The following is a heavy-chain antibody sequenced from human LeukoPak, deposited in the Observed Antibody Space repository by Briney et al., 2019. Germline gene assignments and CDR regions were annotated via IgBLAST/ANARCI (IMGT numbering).Heavy chain of an antibody. CDR2: IIPIFGTA. D-gene: IGHD2-15*01. CDR3: AKNGDRGAYCSGGTCYPYYYYYMDV. CDR1: GGTFISYA. V-gene: IGHV1-69*06. Sequence: GASVTVSCKASGGTFISYAISWVRQAPGQGLEWMGGIIPIFGTANYAQKFQGRVTITADKSTSTAYMGLSSLRSEDTAVYYCAKNGDRGAYCSGGTCYPYYYYYMDVWGKGTTVTISS. J-gene: IGHJ6*03.